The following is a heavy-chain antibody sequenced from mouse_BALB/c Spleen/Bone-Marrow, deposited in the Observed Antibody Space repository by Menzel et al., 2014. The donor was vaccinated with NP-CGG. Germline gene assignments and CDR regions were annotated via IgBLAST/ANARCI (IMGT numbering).Heavy chain of an antibody. Sequence: LVESGPELVRPGVSVKISCKGSGYTFTDYAMHWVKQSHAKSLEWIGVISTYSGNTNYNQKFKGKAKMTVDKSSSTDYMELARLKSEDSAIYYCARRPYGSSYDFDYWGQGTTLTVSS. V-gene: IGHV1-67*01. CDR2: ISTYSGNT. D-gene: IGHD1-1*01. CDR1: GYTFTDYA. J-gene: IGHJ2*01. CDR3: ARRPYGSSYDFDY.